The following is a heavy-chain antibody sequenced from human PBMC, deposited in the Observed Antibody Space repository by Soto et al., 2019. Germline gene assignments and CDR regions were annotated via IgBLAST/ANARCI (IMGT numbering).Heavy chain of an antibody. Sequence: GGSLRLSCTASGFTFGDYAMSWFRQAPGKGLEWVGFIRSKAYGGTTEYAASVKGRFTISRDDSKSIAYLQMNSLKTEDTAVYYCTRDRYSSGWYLGPLDYWGQGTLVTVSS. D-gene: IGHD6-19*01. CDR1: GFTFGDYA. J-gene: IGHJ4*02. V-gene: IGHV3-49*03. CDR3: TRDRYSSGWYLGPLDY. CDR2: IRSKAYGGTT.